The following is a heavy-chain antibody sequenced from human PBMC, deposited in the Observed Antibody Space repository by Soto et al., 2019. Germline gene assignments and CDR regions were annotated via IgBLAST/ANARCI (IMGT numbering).Heavy chain of an antibody. CDR2: IWYDGSNK. Sequence: GGSLRLSCAASGFTFSSYGMHWVRQAPGKGLEWVAVIWYDGSNKYYADSVKGRFTISRDNSKNTLYLQMNSLRAEDTAVYYCARDVPIHSSDPQIFDYWGQGTLVTVSS. CDR3: ARDVPIHSSDPQIFDY. J-gene: IGHJ4*02. CDR1: GFTFSSYG. V-gene: IGHV3-33*01.